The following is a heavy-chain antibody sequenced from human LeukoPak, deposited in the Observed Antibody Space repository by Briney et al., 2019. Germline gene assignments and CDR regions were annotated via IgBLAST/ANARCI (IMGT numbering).Heavy chain of an antibody. Sequence: GGSLRLSCAASGFTFSSYWMSWVRQTPGKGLEWVAHLNQDGSERYYVDSVKGRFTISRENAKNSLYLQMNSLRAEDTAVYYCAKCGSGSNFDYWGQGILVTVSS. CDR1: GFTFSSYW. J-gene: IGHJ4*02. CDR2: LNQDGSER. V-gene: IGHV3-7*02. D-gene: IGHD3-10*01. CDR3: AKCGSGSNFDY.